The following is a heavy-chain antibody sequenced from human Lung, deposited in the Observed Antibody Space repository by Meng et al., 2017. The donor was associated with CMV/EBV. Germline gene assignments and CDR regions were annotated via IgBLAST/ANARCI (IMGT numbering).Heavy chain of an antibody. D-gene: IGHD2-2*02. V-gene: IGHV1-46*01. Sequence: ASXXVSXKASGYTFTSYYMHWVRQAPGQGLEWMGIINPSGGSTSYAQKFQGRVIMTRDTSTSTVYMELSSLRSEDTAVYYCARGGDIVVVPAAIPWHYWGQGTXVTVSS. CDR1: GYTFTSYY. CDR3: ARGGDIVVVPAAIPWHY. J-gene: IGHJ4*02. CDR2: INPSGGST.